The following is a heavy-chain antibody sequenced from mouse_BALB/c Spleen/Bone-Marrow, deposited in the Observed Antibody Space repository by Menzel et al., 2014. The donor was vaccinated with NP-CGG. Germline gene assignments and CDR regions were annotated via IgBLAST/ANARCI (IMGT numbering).Heavy chain of an antibody. Sequence: QVQLQQSGAELVRPGTSVKVSCKASGYAFTNYLIEWVKQRPGQGLEWIGVINPGSGGTNYNEKFKGKATLTADKSSSTAYMQLSSLTSDDSAVSFCARSLLRLQNAMYYWGQRTSVTVSS. D-gene: IGHD1-2*01. CDR1: GYAFTNYL. V-gene: IGHV1-54*01. CDR3: ARSLLRLQNAMYY. J-gene: IGHJ4*01. CDR2: INPGSGGT.